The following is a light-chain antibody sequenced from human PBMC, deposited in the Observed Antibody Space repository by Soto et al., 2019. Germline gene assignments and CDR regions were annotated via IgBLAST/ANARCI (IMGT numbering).Light chain of an antibody. Sequence: QSALTQPASVSGSPGQSITISCTGTSSDVGGYNYVSWYQQHPGKAPKLMIYDVSNRPSGVSNRFSGSKSGNTASLTISGLQTEDEAYYYCSSYTISSTVVFGGGTQLTVL. CDR1: SSDVGGYNY. V-gene: IGLV2-14*01. CDR3: SSYTISSTVV. J-gene: IGLJ2*01. CDR2: DVS.